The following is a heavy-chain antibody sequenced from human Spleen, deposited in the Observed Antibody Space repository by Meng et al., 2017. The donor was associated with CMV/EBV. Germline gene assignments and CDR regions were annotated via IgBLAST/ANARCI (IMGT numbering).Heavy chain of an antibody. J-gene: IGHJ4*02. CDR1: GFTFRSYA. V-gene: IGHV3-30*04. Sequence: GGSLRLSCAASGFTFRSYAMNWVRQAPGKGLEWVAIISYSGRNEYYADSVKGRFTISRDNSKTMLYLQMNSLRAEDTAVYYCAKAGGQLVLSYWGQGTLVTVSS. CDR3: AKAGGQLVLSY. D-gene: IGHD6-6*01. CDR2: ISYSGRNE.